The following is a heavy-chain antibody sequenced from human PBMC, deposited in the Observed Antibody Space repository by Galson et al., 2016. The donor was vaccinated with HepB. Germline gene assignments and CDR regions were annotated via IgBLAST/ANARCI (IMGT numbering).Heavy chain of an antibody. V-gene: IGHV3-74*01. Sequence: SLRLSCAASGFSLSNYWMHWARQAPGKGLVWVARINSDGSNSIYTDSVKGRFTISRDNAKNTLYLQMNSLRAEDTAVYYCARAWGNYGMDVWGQGTTVTVSS. J-gene: IGHJ6*02. D-gene: IGHD7-27*01. CDR3: ARAWGNYGMDV. CDR2: INSDGSNS. CDR1: GFSLSNYW.